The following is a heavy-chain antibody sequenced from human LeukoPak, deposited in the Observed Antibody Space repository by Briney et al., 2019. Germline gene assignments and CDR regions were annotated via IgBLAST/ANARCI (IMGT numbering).Heavy chain of an antibody. CDR1: GGTFSSYA. D-gene: IGHD6-19*01. J-gene: IGHJ4*02. V-gene: IGHV1-46*01. CDR3: ARDLESSGRLVGY. Sequence: ASVKVSCKASGGTFSSYAISWVRQAPGQGLEWMGIINPSGGSTSYAQKFQGRVTMTRDTSTSTVYMELSSLRSEDTAVYYCARDLESSGRLVGYWGQGTLVTVSS. CDR2: INPSGGST.